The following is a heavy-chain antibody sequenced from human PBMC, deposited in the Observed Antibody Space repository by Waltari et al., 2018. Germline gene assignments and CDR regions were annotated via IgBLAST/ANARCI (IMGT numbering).Heavy chain of an antibody. CDR2: IYYSGST. J-gene: IGHJ4*02. Sequence: QLQLQESGPGLVKPSETLSLTCTVSGGSISSSSYYWGWIRQPPGKGLEWIGGIYYSGSTYDNPSLKSRVTISVDTSKNQFSLKLSSVTAADTAVYYCARDLDNWNYEADDYWGQGTLVTVSS. CDR1: GGSISSSSYY. V-gene: IGHV4-39*07. D-gene: IGHD1-7*01. CDR3: ARDLDNWNYEADDY.